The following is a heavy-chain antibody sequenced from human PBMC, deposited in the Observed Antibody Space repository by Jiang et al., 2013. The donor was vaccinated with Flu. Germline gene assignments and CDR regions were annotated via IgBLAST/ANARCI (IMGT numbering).Heavy chain of an antibody. Sequence: LLKPSETLSLTCAVYGGSFSGYYWSWIRQPPGKGLEWIGEINHSGSTNYNPSLKSRVTISVDTSKNQFSLKLSSVTAADTAVYYCARGSGSQSYWGQGTLVTVSS. V-gene: IGHV4-34*01. CDR2: INHSGST. D-gene: IGHD1-26*01. CDR3: ARGSGSQSY. J-gene: IGHJ4*02. CDR1: GGSFSGYY.